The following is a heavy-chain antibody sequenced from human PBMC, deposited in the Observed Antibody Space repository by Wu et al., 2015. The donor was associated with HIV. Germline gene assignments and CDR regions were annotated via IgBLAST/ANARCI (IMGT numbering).Heavy chain of an antibody. V-gene: IGHV1-69*05. CDR1: GDNFASYA. J-gene: IGHJ3*02. CDR3: ARSFLGSSSWYRRPLNAFDI. D-gene: IGHD6-19*01. Sequence: QVQLVQFGAEVKKPGSSVKVTCKASGDNFASYAISWVRQAPGQGLEWMGGINPLFGTTKNAQKFQGRVTMTTDESKSTVYMELDSLRSEDTAVYYCARSFLGSSSWYRRPLNAFDIWGQGTMVTVS. CDR2: INPLFGTT.